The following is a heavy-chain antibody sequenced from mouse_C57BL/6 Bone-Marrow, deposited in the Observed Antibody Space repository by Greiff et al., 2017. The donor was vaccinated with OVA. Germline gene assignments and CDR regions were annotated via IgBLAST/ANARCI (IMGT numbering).Heavy chain of an antibody. CDR2: IYPGDGDT. CDR1: GYAFSSSW. J-gene: IGHJ1*03. D-gene: IGHD2-1*01. Sequence: QVQLQQSGPELVKPGASVKISCKASGYAFSSSWMNWVKQRPGKGLEWIGRIYPGDGDTNYNGKFKGKATLTADKSSSTAYMQLSSLTSEDSAVYFCARELLYFDVWGTGTTVTVSS. CDR3: ARELLYFDV. V-gene: IGHV1-82*01.